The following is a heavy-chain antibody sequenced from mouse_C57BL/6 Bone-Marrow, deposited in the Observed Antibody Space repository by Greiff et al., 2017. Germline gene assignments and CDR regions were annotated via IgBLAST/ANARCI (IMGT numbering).Heavy chain of an antibody. CDR3: TRIGYGSSWGFAY. CDR1: GYTFTSYW. D-gene: IGHD1-1*01. Sequence: EVQLQQSGTVLARPGASVKMSCKTSGYTFTSYWMHWVKQRPGQGLEWIGAIFPGNSDTSYNQKFKGKATLTAVTSASTAYMELSSLTNEASAVYYCTRIGYGSSWGFAYWGKGTLVTVSA. V-gene: IGHV1-5*01. CDR2: IFPGNSDT. J-gene: IGHJ3*01.